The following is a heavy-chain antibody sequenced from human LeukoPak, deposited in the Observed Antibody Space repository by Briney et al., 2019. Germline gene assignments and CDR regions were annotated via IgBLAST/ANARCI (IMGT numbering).Heavy chain of an antibody. CDR3: SSYYDSSGYYIRDY. D-gene: IGHD3-22*01. CDR2: IKSKTDGGTT. J-gene: IGHJ4*02. V-gene: IGHV3-15*01. Sequence: KPGGSLRLSSAASGFTFSNAWMSWVRQAPGKGLEWVGRIKSKTDGGTTDYAAPVKGRFTISRDDSKNTLYLQMNSLKTEDTAVYYCSSYYDSSGYYIRDYWGQGTLVTVSS. CDR1: GFTFSNAW.